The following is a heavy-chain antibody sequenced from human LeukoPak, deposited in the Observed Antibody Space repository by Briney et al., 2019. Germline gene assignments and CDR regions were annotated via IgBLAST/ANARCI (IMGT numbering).Heavy chain of an antibody. CDR3: ARESFGSESYPDF. Sequence: GRSLRLSCAASVFAFNTSVTHWGPAGPGQGLESVALIWHDGGHKFYSNSMRGQFTISRDNSKNKVSLQMNNVRPEDTAVYYCARESFGSESYPDFWGQGTLVTVSS. J-gene: IGHJ4*02. CDR2: IWHDGGHK. D-gene: IGHD3-10*01. V-gene: IGHV3-33*01. CDR1: VFAFNTSV.